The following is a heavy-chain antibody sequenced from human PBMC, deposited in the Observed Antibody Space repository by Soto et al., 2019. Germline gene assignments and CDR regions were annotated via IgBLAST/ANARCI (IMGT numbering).Heavy chain of an antibody. CDR1: GFTFSSYA. CDR2: ISGSGGST. CDR3: AKDRAYYYDSSGYYDDY. J-gene: IGHJ4*02. D-gene: IGHD3-22*01. Sequence: PGGALRLSCAASGFTFSSYAMSWVRQAPGKGLEWVSAISGSGGSTYYADSVKGRFTISRDNSKNTLYLQMNSLRAEDTAVYYCAKDRAYYYDSSGYYDDYWGQGTLVTVSS. V-gene: IGHV3-23*01.